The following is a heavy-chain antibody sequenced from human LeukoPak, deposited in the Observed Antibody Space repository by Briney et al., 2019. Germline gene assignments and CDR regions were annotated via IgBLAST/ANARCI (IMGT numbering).Heavy chain of an antibody. CDR3: ASPSYCSSTSCYSQGSYYYYYMDV. CDR1: GGTFSSYA. J-gene: IGHJ6*03. D-gene: IGHD2-2*01. Sequence: SVKVSCKASGGTFSSYAISWVRQAPGQGLEWMGGIIPIFGTANYAQKFQGRVTITTDESTSTAYMELSSLRSEDTAVYYCASPSYCSSTSCYSQGSYYYYYMDVWGKGTTVTVSS. V-gene: IGHV1-69*05. CDR2: IIPIFGTA.